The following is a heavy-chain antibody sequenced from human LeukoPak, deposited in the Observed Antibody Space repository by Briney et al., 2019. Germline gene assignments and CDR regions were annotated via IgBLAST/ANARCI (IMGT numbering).Heavy chain of an antibody. CDR1: GGTFSSYA. Sequence: SVKVSCKASGGTFSSYAISWVRQAPGQGLEWMGRIIPILGIANYAQKFQGRVTITADKSTSTAYMELSSLRSEDTAVYYCARVLSSRSYPSRMARTHEQTALDYWGQGTLVTVSS. V-gene: IGHV1-69*04. CDR2: IIPILGIA. CDR3: ARVLSSRSYPSRMARTHEQTALDY. J-gene: IGHJ4*02. D-gene: IGHD5-24*01.